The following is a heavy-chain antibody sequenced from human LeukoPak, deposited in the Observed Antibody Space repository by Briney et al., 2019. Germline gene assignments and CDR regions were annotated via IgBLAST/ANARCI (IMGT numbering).Heavy chain of an antibody. D-gene: IGHD6-6*01. CDR1: GFTFSNYG. V-gene: IGHV3-30*02. CDR3: AKGRGGSSSNYYYYMDV. Sequence: GGSLRLSCAASGFTFSNYGMHWVRQAPGKGLEWVAFIPYDGSNKYYADSVKGRFTISRDNSKDTLYLQVNSLRAEDTAVYYCAKGRGGSSSNYYYYMDVWGKGTTVTVSS. J-gene: IGHJ6*03. CDR2: IPYDGSNK.